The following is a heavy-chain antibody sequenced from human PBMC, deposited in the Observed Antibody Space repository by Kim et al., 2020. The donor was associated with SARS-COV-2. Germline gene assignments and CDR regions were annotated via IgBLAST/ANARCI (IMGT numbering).Heavy chain of an antibody. CDR3: ARGSSGYYHVEY. Sequence: NYAQKFQGRVTITADESTSTAYMELGSLRSEDTAVYYCARGSSGYYHVEYWGQGTLVTVSS. J-gene: IGHJ4*02. V-gene: IGHV1-69*01. D-gene: IGHD3-22*01.